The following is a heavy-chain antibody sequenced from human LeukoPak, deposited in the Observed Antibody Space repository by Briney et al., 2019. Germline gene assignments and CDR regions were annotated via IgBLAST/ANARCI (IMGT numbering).Heavy chain of an antibody. J-gene: IGHJ4*02. Sequence: GGSLRLSCAASGFTFSSYWMSWVRQAPGKGLEWVSGISSSGSGGNTYYADSLKGRFTISRDNAKNSLYLQMNSLRPEDTAVYYCARGGLRGEDDYWGQGTLVTVSS. CDR3: ARGGLRGEDDY. V-gene: IGHV3-21*01. CDR2: ISSSGSGGNT. D-gene: IGHD5-12*01. CDR1: GFTFSSYW.